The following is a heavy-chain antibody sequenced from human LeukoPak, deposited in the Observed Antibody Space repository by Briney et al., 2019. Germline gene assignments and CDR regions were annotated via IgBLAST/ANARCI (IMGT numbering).Heavy chain of an antibody. J-gene: IGHJ6*03. Sequence: PSETLSLTCSVSGASISGYSWNWIRQSPGERLEWIGYVYYSGNTNYSPSLKSRVTISVDTSKNQFSLKLSSVTAADTAVYYCARLPAITTYYYYYMDVWGQGTRVTVSS. V-gene: IGHV4-59*08. CDR3: ARLPAITTYYYYYMDV. CDR2: VYYSGNT. CDR1: GASISGYS. D-gene: IGHD5-12*01.